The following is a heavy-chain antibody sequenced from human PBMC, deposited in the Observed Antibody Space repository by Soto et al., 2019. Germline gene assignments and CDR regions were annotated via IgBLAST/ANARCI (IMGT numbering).Heavy chain of an antibody. D-gene: IGHD2-21*02. J-gene: IGHJ4*01. CDR3: ARSIVVVTALDY. CDR1: GYTFTSYA. CDR2: INAGNGNT. Sequence: QVQLVQSGAEEKKPGASVKVSCKASGYTFTSYAMHWVRQAPGQRLEWMGWINAGNGNTKYSQKFQGRVTITRDTSASTAYMELSSLRSEDTAVYYCARSIVVVTALDYWGHVTLVTVSS. V-gene: IGHV1-3*05.